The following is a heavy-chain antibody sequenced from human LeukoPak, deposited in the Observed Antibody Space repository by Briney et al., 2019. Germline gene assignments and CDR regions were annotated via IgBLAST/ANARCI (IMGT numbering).Heavy chain of an antibody. J-gene: IGHJ4*02. D-gene: IGHD6-19*01. Sequence: GGSLRLSCAASGFSFSNCSTNWVRQAPGKGLEWVAVISYDGSNKYYADSVKGRFTISRDNSKNTLYLQMNSLRAEDTAVYYCARDREWLVENDYWGQGTLVTVSS. CDR2: ISYDGSNK. CDR3: ARDREWLVENDY. V-gene: IGHV3-30*03. CDR1: GFSFSNCS.